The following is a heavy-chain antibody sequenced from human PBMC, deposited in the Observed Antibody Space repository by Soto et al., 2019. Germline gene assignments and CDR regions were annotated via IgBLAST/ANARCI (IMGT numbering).Heavy chain of an antibody. Sequence: QVQLVESGGGVVQPGRSLRLSCAASGFTFSSYGMHWVRQAPGKGLEWVAVIWYDGSNKYYADHVKGRCTISRDTTKKTVYLQMIRLGAEEEGGDYGGRDPRVRRASGMDGWGQGTPGTVSS. V-gene: IGHV3-33*01. CDR1: GFTFSSYG. CDR3: GRDPRVRRASGMDG. CDR2: IWYDGSNK. J-gene: IGHJ6*01.